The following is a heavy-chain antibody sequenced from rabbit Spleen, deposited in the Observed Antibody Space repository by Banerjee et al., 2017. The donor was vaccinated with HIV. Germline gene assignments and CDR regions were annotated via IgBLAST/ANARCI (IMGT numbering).Heavy chain of an antibody. CDR3: ARETSSGWGVVSFYFNL. Sequence: QEQLVESGGGLVQPEGSLTLTCTASGFSFSSSYYMCWVRQAPGKGLEWIACIDAGSSGTTYYATWAKGRFTISKTSSTTVTLQMPSLTAADTATYFCARETSSGWGVVSFYFNLWGPGTLVTVS. J-gene: IGHJ4*01. CDR1: GFSFSSSYY. D-gene: IGHD4-1*01. V-gene: IGHV1S45*01. CDR2: IDAGSSGTT.